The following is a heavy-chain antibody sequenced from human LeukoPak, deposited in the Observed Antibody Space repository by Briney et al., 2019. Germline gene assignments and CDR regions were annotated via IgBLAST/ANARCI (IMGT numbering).Heavy chain of an antibody. CDR3: ARGVYSLDY. CDR1: GFTFSNYW. Sequence: GGSLRLSCAASGFTFSNYWMHWVRQAPGKGPVWVSRINSDGSGTTYADSVRGRFTISRDNAKNTLYLQVNSLRAEDTALYYCARGVYSLDYWGQGTLVTVSS. V-gene: IGHV3-74*01. CDR2: INSDGSGT. D-gene: IGHD4-11*01. J-gene: IGHJ4*02.